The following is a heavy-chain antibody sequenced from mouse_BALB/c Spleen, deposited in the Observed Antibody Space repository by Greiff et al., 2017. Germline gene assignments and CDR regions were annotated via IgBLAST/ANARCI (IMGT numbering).Heavy chain of an antibody. CDR1: GFTFSSYG. J-gene: IGHJ4*01. CDR3: ARASRYLYYAMDY. V-gene: IGHV5-6-3*01. D-gene: IGHD5-5*01. CDR2: INSNGGST. Sequence: EVHLVESGGGLVQPGGSLKLSCAASGFTFSSYGMSWVRQTPDKRLELVATINSNGGSTYYPDSVKGRFTISRDNAKNTLYLQMSSLKSEDTAMYYCARASRYLYYAMDYWGQGTSVTVSS.